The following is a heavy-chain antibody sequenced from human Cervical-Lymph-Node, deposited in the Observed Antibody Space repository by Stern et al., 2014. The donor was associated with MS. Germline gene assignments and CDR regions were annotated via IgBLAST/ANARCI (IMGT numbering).Heavy chain of an antibody. CDR2: IYNTGIT. CDR3: ARDVYQPSLYSYDMDV. J-gene: IGHJ6*02. Sequence: VQLVESGPGLVKPSQTLSLTCTVSGGSISRGDYYWSWIRQPPGKGREWIGYIYNTGITYYNPSLKVRFTMSIATSKNQSSLSLGSVTAADTAVYYCARDVYQPSLYSYDMDVWGQGTTVTVSS. D-gene: IGHD2-2*01. CDR1: GGSISRGDYY. V-gene: IGHV4-30-4*01.